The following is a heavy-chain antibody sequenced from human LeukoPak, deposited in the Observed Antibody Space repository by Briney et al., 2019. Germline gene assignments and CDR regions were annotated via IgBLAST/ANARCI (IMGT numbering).Heavy chain of an antibody. CDR3: ARSIAVAGKLPYYFDY. Sequence: GGSLRLSCAASGFTFSSYAMHWVRQAPGEGLEWVAVISYDGSNKYYADSVKGRFTISRDNSKNTLYLQMNSLRAEDTAVYYCARSIAVAGKLPYYFDYWGQGTLVTVSS. V-gene: IGHV3-30-3*01. CDR2: ISYDGSNK. D-gene: IGHD6-19*01. CDR1: GFTFSSYA. J-gene: IGHJ4*02.